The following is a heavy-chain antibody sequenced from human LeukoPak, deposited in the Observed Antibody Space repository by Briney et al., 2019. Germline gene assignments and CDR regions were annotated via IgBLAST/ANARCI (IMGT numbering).Heavy chain of an antibody. J-gene: IGHJ4*02. CDR1: GGSISSGSYY. Sequence: PSETLSLTCTVSGGSISSGSYYWSWIRQPAGKGLERIGRIYTSGSTNYNPSLKSRVTISVDTSKNQFSLKLSSVTAADTAVYYCARETLPAAKEPLGFNWGQGTLVTVSS. V-gene: IGHV4-61*02. CDR3: ARETLPAAKEPLGFN. D-gene: IGHD2-2*01. CDR2: IYTSGST.